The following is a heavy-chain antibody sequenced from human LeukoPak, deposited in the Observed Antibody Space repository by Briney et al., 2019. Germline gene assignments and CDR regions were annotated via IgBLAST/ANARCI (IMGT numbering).Heavy chain of an antibody. D-gene: IGHD1-26*01. Sequence: LPGGSLRLSCAASGFTFSSYAMCWVRQAPGKGLEAPGKGLEWVSTISASGHATYYPDSVRGRFTISRDNSKSTLHLQMDSLRAEDSALYYCAKWPEGATPKFHHWGQGTLVTVSS. V-gene: IGHV3-23*01. CDR2: ISASGHAT. J-gene: IGHJ4*02. CDR3: AKWPEGATPKFHH. CDR1: GFTFSSYA.